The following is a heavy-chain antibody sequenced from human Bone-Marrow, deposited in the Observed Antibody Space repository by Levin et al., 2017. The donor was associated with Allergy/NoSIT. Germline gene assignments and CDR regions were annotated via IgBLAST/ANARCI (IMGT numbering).Heavy chain of an antibody. D-gene: IGHD6-19*01. CDR2: IFYTGST. V-gene: IGHV4-59*01. CDR3: ARHHRPSERLEDCVAGSCMGTFDV. CDR1: GGSISSYY. Sequence: ESLKISCRVSGGSISSYYWSWVRQSPGKTLEWIGNIFYTGSTKYKPSLESRVTISVDTSKNQFSMRLRSLSAADTAMYYCARHHRPSERLEDCVAGSCMGTFDVWG. J-gene: IGHJ3*01.